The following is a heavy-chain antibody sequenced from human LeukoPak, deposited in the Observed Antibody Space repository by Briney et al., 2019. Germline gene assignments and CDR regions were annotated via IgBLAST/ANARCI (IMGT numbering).Heavy chain of an antibody. J-gene: IGHJ6*03. CDR2: ISGSGSST. CDR1: GFTFSSYA. V-gene: IGHV3-23*01. Sequence: PGGSLRLSCAASGFTFSSYAMGWVRQAPGKGLEWVSAISGSGSSTYYADSVKGRFSISRDNVKTSLYLQMNSLRAEDTAVYYCAREGSHYYYMDVWGKGTTVTVSS. CDR3: AREGSHYYYMDV. D-gene: IGHD1-26*01.